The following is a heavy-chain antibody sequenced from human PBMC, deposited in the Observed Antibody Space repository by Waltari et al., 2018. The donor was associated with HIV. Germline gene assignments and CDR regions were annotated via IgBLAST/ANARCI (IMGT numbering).Heavy chain of an antibody. V-gene: IGHV3-21*01. Sequence: VQLVESGGGLVKPGGSLRLSCTASGFTFSTYSMNWVRQAPGKGLELVSLIISSIMYIYYADTVKGRFTVSRDNAKNSLYLQRYSLRAEDTAVYYCARGKHYYHSSADYDSLPFDYWGQGTRVTVSS. CDR2: IISSIMYI. J-gene: IGHJ4*02. CDR1: GFTFSTYS. D-gene: IGHD3-22*01. CDR3: ARGKHYYHSSADYDSLPFDY.